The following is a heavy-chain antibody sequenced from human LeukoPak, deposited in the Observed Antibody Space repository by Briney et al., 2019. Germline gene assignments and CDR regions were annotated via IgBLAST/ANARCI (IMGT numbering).Heavy chain of an antibody. V-gene: IGHV3-74*01. J-gene: IGHJ4*02. CDR2: ISPTGSTT. Sequence: GGSLRLSCTASGFSFSGHWMHWARQLPGKGLVWVSRISPTGSTTSYAGSVKGRFTVSRDNAKNTLYLQVNNLRAEDTAVYYCARGPNSNWSGLDFWGQGTLLTVSS. D-gene: IGHD6-6*01. CDR3: ARGPNSNWSGLDF. CDR1: GFSFSGHW.